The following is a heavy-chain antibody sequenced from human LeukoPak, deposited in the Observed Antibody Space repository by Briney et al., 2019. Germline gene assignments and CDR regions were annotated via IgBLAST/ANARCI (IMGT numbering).Heavy chain of an antibody. Sequence: GRSLRLSCAASGFTFHDYAMHWVRQGPGKGLEWVSGISWKSGTIGYADSVKGRFTISRDNAKNSLYLQINSLRAEDTAVYYCARRPMIVVGGYFDYWGQGTLVTVSS. CDR2: ISWKSGTI. D-gene: IGHD3-22*01. CDR1: GFTFHDYA. J-gene: IGHJ4*02. CDR3: ARRPMIVVGGYFDY. V-gene: IGHV3-9*01.